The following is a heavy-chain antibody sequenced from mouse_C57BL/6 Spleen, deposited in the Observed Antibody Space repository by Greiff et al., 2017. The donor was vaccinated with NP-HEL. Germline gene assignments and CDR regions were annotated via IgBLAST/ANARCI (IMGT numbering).Heavy chain of an antibody. CDR1: GYSITSGYY. CDR3: ERGLYYFDY. Sequence: DVKLVESGPGLVKPSQSLSLTCSATGYSITSGYYWNWIRQFPGNKLECMGYISYDGSNNYNPSLKNRSSITRDTSKNQFFLKLNSVTTEDTATYYSERGLYYFDYWGQGTTLTVSS. V-gene: IGHV3-6*01. CDR2: ISYDGSN. J-gene: IGHJ2*01. D-gene: IGHD1-1*01.